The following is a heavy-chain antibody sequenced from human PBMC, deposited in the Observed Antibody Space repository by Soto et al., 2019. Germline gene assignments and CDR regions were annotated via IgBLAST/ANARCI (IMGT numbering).Heavy chain of an antibody. CDR2: IYYSQTT. Sequence: QVQLQESGPGLVKPSETLSLTCTVSGGSINPYYWSWIRQPPGKGLECLGHIYYSQTTNYNPSLKSRVTISVDMNQFSMKLSSVTAADTAVYYCARGRDDNNGFDYWGQGTLVTVSS. D-gene: IGHD1-20*01. V-gene: IGHV4-59*01. CDR3: ARGRDDNNGFDY. CDR1: GGSINPYY. J-gene: IGHJ4*02.